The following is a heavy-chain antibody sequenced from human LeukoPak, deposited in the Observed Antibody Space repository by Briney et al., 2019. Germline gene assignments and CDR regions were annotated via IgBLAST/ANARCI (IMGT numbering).Heavy chain of an antibody. V-gene: IGHV1-18*01. CDR1: GYTFTSYG. CDR2: ISAYNGNT. Sequence: ASVKVSCKASGYTFTSYGISWVRQAPGQGLEWTGWISAYNGNTNYAQKLQGRVTMTTDTSTSTAYMELRSLRSDDTAVYYCARYYDILTSYSNFDYWGQGTLVTVSS. J-gene: IGHJ4*02. CDR3: ARYYDILTSYSNFDY. D-gene: IGHD3-9*01.